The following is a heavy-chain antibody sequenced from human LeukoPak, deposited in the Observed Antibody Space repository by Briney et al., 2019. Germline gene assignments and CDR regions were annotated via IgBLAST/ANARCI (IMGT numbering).Heavy chain of an antibody. J-gene: IGHJ4*02. CDR3: ARDDNYGSGQPDD. CDR2: ISGYNGNT. D-gene: IGHD3-10*01. V-gene: IGHV1-18*01. Sequence: GASVKVSCKASGYTFTSYGITCVRHAPGQGLEWMGWISGYNGNTNYAQKFQGRVTMTTDTSTCTVYMELRSLRSDDTAVYYCARDDNYGSGQPDDWGQGTLVTVSS. CDR1: GYTFTSYG.